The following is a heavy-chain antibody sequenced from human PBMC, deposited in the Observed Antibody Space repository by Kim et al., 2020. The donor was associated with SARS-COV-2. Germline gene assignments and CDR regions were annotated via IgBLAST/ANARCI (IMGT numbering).Heavy chain of an antibody. D-gene: IGHD6-19*01. Sequence: NNNPALRRRVTISVDTSRNQFSLKLSSVTAADTAVYYCAREGAVAGTIDYWGQGTLVTVSS. CDR3: AREGAVAGTIDY. J-gene: IGHJ4*02. V-gene: IGHV4-59*01.